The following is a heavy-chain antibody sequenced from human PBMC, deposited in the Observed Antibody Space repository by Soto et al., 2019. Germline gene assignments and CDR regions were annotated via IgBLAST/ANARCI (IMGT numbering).Heavy chain of an antibody. Sequence: SVKVSCKASGFTFTSSAVQWVRQARGQRLEWIGWIVVSSGNTNYAQKFQERVTITRDMSTSTAYMELSSLRSEDTAVYYCAALGYTIFGVVIPAGMDVWGQGTTVTVSS. J-gene: IGHJ6*02. CDR2: IVVSSGNT. V-gene: IGHV1-58*01. D-gene: IGHD3-3*01. CDR1: GFTFTSSA. CDR3: AALGYTIFGVVIPAGMDV.